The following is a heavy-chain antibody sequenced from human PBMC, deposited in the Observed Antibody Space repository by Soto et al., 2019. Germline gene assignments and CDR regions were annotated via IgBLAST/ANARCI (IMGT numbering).Heavy chain of an antibody. CDR2: IYSAGTT. CDR3: ARAYSGSQGQLAVDY. Sequence: EVQLVETGGGLIQPGGSLRLSCAASGFSVGTNYMSWVRQAPGKGLEWVSSIYSAGTTYYADSVEGRFTISRDNSKNTLYLQINSLRAEDTAVYYCARAYSGSQGQLAVDYWGQGTLVTVST. J-gene: IGHJ4*02. CDR1: GFSVGTNY. D-gene: IGHD1-26*01. V-gene: IGHV3-53*02.